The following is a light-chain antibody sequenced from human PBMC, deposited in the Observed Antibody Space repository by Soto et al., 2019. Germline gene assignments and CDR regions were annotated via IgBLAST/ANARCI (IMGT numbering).Light chain of an antibody. Sequence: ALTQPPSASGSPGQSVTISCTGTSSDVGGYNYVSWYQQHPGKAPKLMIYEVSKRPSGVPDRFSGSKSGNTASLTVSGLQPEDEADYYCSSYAGSNTSVFGTGTKVTVL. CDR3: SSYAGSNTSV. V-gene: IGLV2-8*01. CDR1: SSDVGGYNY. J-gene: IGLJ1*01. CDR2: EVS.